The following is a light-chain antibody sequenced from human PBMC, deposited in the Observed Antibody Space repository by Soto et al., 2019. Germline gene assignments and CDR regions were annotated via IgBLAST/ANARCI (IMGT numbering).Light chain of an antibody. CDR1: SSDVGGYNY. J-gene: IGLJ2*01. Sequence: QSALTQPPSASGSPGQSVTISCTGTSSDVGGYNYVSWYQQRPGKAPKLMIFEVSKRPSGVPDRFSGSKSGNTASLTASGLQAEDEADYYCSSYAGSNNFPFGGGTKLTVL. V-gene: IGLV2-8*01. CDR3: SSYAGSNNFP. CDR2: EVS.